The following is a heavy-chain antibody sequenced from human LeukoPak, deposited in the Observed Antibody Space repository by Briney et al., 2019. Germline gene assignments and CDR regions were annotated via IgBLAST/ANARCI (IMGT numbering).Heavy chain of an antibody. CDR3: AVGSGSYYGYFDY. V-gene: IGHV3-33*01. CDR2: IWYDGSNK. CDR1: GFTFSSYG. D-gene: IGHD3-10*01. J-gene: IGHJ4*02. Sequence: PGGSLRLSCAASGFTFSSYGMHWVRQAPGKGLEWVAVIWYDGSNKYYADSVKGRFTTSRDNSKNTLYLQMNSLRAEDTAVYYCAVGSGSYYGYFDYWGQGTLVTVSS.